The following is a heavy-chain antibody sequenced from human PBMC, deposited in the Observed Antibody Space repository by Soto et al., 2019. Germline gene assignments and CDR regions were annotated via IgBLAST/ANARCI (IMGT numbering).Heavy chain of an antibody. V-gene: IGHV4-4*02. CDR2: MYHSGVT. Sequence: QVQLQESGPGLVKPSGTLSLTCAVSGGSITSNTWWTGVRQSPGEGLEWIGEMYHSGVTSYNPSLGRRVTMSVDKSRNPFSLRLNSVSAADTAVYYCAKGKEALDVWGQGTAVIVS. CDR3: AKGKEALDV. CDR1: GGSITSNTW. J-gene: IGHJ6*02.